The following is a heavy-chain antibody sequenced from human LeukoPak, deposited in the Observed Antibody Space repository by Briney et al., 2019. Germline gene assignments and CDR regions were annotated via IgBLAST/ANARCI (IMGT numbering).Heavy chain of an antibody. V-gene: IGHV4-59*08. D-gene: IGHD3-22*01. CDR2: IYYSGST. Sequence: SETLSLTCTVSGGSISSYYWSWIRQPPGKGLEWIGYIYYSGSTNYNPSLKSRVTISVDTSKNQFSLELSSVTAADTAVYYCASLDSSGYYRFDYWGQGTLVTVSS. J-gene: IGHJ4*02. CDR3: ASLDSSGYYRFDY. CDR1: GGSISSYY.